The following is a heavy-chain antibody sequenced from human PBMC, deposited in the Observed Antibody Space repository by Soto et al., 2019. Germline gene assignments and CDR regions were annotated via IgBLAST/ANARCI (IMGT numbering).Heavy chain of an antibody. V-gene: IGHV1-18*01. D-gene: IGHD4-17*01. Sequence: ASVKVSGKASGYTFTSYGISWVRQAPGQGLEWMGWISADNGNTKYAQKLQGRVTITRDTSASTAYMELRSLRSEDTAVYYCARAPTVTTYDAFDIWGQGTMVTVSS. J-gene: IGHJ3*02. CDR1: GYTFTSYG. CDR2: ISADNGNT. CDR3: ARAPTVTTYDAFDI.